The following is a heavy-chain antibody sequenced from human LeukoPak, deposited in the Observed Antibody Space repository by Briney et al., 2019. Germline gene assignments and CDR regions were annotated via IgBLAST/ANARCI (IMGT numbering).Heavy chain of an antibody. CDR2: IYNSGST. V-gene: IGHV4-39*01. D-gene: IGHD3-22*01. Sequence: RPSETLSLTCTVSGGSISSSNYYWGWIRQPPGKGLEWIGCIYNSGSTYYNPSLKSRVTIFVDTSKNQFSLKLSSVTAADTAVYYCARADYYDSSGYSKFDYWGQGTLVTVSS. CDR1: GGSISSSNYY. CDR3: ARADYYDSSGYSKFDY. J-gene: IGHJ4*02.